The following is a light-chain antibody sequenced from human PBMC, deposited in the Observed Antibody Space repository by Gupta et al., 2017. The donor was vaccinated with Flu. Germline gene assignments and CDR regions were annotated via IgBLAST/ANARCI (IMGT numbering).Light chain of an antibody. Sequence: DIQLTQSPSFLSASVGDRVTITCRASQGISSYLAWYQKKSGKAPKLLIYDASTLQSGVPSRFSGSGCGTEFTLTISSRQAEDFATYYCQQLNSYPPNTFGHGTTVDIK. CDR1: QGISSY. V-gene: IGKV1-9*01. CDR3: QQLNSYPPNT. J-gene: IGKJ3*01. CDR2: DAS.